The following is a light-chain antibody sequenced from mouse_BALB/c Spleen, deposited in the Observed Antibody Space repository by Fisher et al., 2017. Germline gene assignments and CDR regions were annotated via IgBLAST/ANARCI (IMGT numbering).Light chain of an antibody. J-gene: IGKJ1*01. CDR1: SSVSY. Sequence: IVITQTPALMSASPGEKVTMTCSASSSVSYMYWYQQKPGSSPKLWIYSTSNLAYGVPARFSGSGSGTSYSLTISSMEAEDAATYYCHQRSSYPWTFGGGTKLEIK. CDR3: HQRSSYPWT. CDR2: STS. V-gene: IGKV4-68*01.